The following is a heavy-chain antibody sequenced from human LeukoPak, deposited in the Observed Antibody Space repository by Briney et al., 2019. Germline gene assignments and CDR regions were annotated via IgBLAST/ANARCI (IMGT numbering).Heavy chain of an antibody. J-gene: IGHJ4*02. V-gene: IGHV4-38-2*02. CDR3: ASGDYSNYRY. D-gene: IGHD4-11*01. CDR2: IYHSGSA. CDR1: GDSISSGDYS. Sequence: SETLSLTCTVSGDSISSGDYSWSWIRQPPGKGLEWIESIYHSGSAYSNPSLKSRVTISVDTSKNQFSLKLSSVTAADTAMYYCASGDYSNYRYWGQGTLVTVSS.